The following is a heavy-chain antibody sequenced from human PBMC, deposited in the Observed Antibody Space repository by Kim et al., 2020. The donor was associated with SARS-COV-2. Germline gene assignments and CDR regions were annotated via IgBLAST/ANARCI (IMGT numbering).Heavy chain of an antibody. V-gene: IGHV4-4*02. CDR2: IYHSGST. CDR1: GGSISSSNW. J-gene: IGHJ4*02. D-gene: IGHD6-13*01. Sequence: SETLSLTCAVSGGSISSSNWWSWVRQPPGKGLEWIGEIYHSGSTNYNPSLKSRVTISVDKSKNQFSLKLSSVTAADTAVYYCARVGVMAAAGTGWENGYWGQGTLVTVSS. CDR3: ARVGVMAAAGTGWENGY.